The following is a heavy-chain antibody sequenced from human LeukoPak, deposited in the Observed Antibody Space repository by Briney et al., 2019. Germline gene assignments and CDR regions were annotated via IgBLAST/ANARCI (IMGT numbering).Heavy chain of an antibody. CDR2: IYPDDSDA. CDR1: GYTFTNYW. V-gene: IGHV5-51*01. CDR3: ARQGLAWSDAYVGYLDN. D-gene: IGHD3-16*01. J-gene: IGHJ4*02. Sequence: GASLTISCKVYGYTFTNYWIAWVRQQPGKGLEWMGIIYPDDSDARYSPSFQGQVSIAAVKSISTTYLHCSSLEASDTAIYYCARQGLAWSDAYVGYLDNWCQGALATVPS.